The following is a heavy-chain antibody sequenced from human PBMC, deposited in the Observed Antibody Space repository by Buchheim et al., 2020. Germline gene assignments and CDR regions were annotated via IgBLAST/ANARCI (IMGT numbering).Heavy chain of an antibody. CDR3: AHIPPPDYGDYVNWYFDL. D-gene: IGHD4-17*01. V-gene: IGHV2-5*01. CDR2: FYWNGDK. Sequence: QITLKESGPTLVKPTQTLTLTCTFSGFSLSTSGVGVGWIRQPPGKALEWLAPFYWNGDKRYSPSLKSRLTITKDTSKSQVVLTMTNMDPVDTGTYYCAHIPPPDYGDYVNWYFDLWGHGTL. CDR1: GFSLSTSGVG. J-gene: IGHJ2*01.